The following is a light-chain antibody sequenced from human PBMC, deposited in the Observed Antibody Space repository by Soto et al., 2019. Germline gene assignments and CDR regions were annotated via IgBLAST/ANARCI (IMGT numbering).Light chain of an antibody. V-gene: IGLV2-14*01. Sequence: LTQPASVSGSPGQSITISCTGTSRDVGGYNSVSWYQQHPGKAPKLMIYEVTNRPSGVSNRFSGSKSGNTASLTISGLQAEDEADYYCSSYTSGSALYVFGTGTKVTVL. CDR1: SRDVGGYNS. J-gene: IGLJ1*01. CDR3: SSYTSGSALYV. CDR2: EVT.